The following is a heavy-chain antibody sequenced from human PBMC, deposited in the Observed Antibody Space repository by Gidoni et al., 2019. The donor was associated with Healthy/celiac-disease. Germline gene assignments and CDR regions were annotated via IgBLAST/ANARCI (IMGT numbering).Heavy chain of an antibody. D-gene: IGHD2-21*02. CDR1: GGSFSGYY. CDR3: AREESEVVTAVY. Sequence: QVQIQQWGAGLLKPSEILSLTCDVYGGSFSGYYWSWIRQPPGKGLGWIGKINHSGSTNYNPSLKSRVTISVDTSKNQFSLKLSSGTSADTAVYYCAREESEVVTAVYWGQGTLVTVSS. V-gene: IGHV4-34*01. J-gene: IGHJ4*02. CDR2: INHSGST.